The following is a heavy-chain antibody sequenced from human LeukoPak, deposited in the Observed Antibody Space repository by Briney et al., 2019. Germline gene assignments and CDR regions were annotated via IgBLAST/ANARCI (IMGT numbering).Heavy chain of an antibody. Sequence: SETLSLTCTVSGGSISSYYWSWIRQPPGKGLEWIGYIYDSGSTNYNPSLKSRVTISVDTSKNQFSLKLSSVTAADTAVYYCASPSSVVPAAIEHYYYMDVWGKGTTVTVSS. CDR2: IYDSGST. D-gene: IGHD2-2*01. CDR1: GGSISSYY. V-gene: IGHV4-59*01. J-gene: IGHJ6*03. CDR3: ASPSSVVPAAIEHYYYMDV.